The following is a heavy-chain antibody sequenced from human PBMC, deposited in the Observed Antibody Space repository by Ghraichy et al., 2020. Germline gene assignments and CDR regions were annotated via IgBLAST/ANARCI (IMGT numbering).Heavy chain of an antibody. CDR2: IIPIFGTA. D-gene: IGHD6-6*01. Sequence: SVKVSCKASGGTFSSYAISWVRQAPGQGLEWMGGIIPIFGTANYAQKFQGRVTITADESTSTAYMELSSLRSEDTAVYYCAMRQKGIAARRGAGDYWGQGTLVTVSS. V-gene: IGHV1-69*13. CDR3: AMRQKGIAARRGAGDY. CDR1: GGTFSSYA. J-gene: IGHJ4*02.